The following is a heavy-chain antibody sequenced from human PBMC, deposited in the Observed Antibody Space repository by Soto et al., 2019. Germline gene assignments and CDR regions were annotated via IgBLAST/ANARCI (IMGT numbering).Heavy chain of an antibody. J-gene: IGHJ4*02. CDR2: ISYDGSNK. D-gene: IGHD6-13*01. CDR1: GFTFSSYG. V-gene: IGHV3-30*18. Sequence: QVQLVESGGGVVQPGRSLRLSCAASGFTFSSYGMHWVRQAPGKGLEWVAVISYDGSNKYYADSVKGRFTISRDNSKNTLYRQMNSLRAEDTAVYYCAKERRGSSSWDGTCDYWGQGTLVTVSS. CDR3: AKERRGSSSWDGTCDY.